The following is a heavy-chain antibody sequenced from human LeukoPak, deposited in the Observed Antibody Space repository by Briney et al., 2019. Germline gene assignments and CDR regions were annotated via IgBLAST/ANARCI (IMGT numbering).Heavy chain of an antibody. J-gene: IGHJ3*02. CDR1: GFTFDDYG. Sequence: GGSLRLSCAASGFTFDDYGMSWVRQAPGKGLVWVSRINSDGSSTSYADSVKGRFTISRDNAKNSLYLQMNSLRAEDTALYYCAKDFHRLGEFDAFDIWGQGTMVTVSS. V-gene: IGHV3-20*04. D-gene: IGHD3-16*01. CDR2: INSDGSST. CDR3: AKDFHRLGEFDAFDI.